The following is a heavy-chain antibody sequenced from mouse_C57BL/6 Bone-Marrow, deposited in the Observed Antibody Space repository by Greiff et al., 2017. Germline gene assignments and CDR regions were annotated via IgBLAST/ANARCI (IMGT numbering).Heavy chain of an antibody. D-gene: IGHD1-1*01. Sequence: QVQLQQSGAELVRPGASVTLSCKASGYTFTDYEMHWVKQTPVHGLEWIGAIDPETGGTAYNQKFKGKAILTADKSSSTAYMELRSLTSEDSAVYYCTNYYYGPNDWGQGTTLTVSS. J-gene: IGHJ2*01. CDR2: IDPETGGT. CDR3: TNYYYGPND. V-gene: IGHV1-15*01. CDR1: GYTFTDYE.